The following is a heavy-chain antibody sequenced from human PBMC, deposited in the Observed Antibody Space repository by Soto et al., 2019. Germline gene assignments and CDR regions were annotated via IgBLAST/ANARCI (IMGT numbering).Heavy chain of an antibody. J-gene: IGHJ6*02. CDR2: SHNSGTT. D-gene: IGHD2-8*01. Sequence: SETLSLTCTVSSASITTGDYYWSWTRQSPGKGLEWLGFSHNSGTTYHNPSLRGRATISLDTSKNQFSLRLKSVTATDTAVYLCARELQFVTSGVGKWYGRDFGGQGKRVTVSS. V-gene: IGHV4-30-4*01. CDR1: SASITTGDYY. CDR3: ARELQFVTSGVGKWYGRDF.